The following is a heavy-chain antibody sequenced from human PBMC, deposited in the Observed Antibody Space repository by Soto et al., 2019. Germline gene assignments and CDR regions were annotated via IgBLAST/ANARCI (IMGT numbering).Heavy chain of an antibody. V-gene: IGHV1-69*06. D-gene: IGHD3-3*01. Sequence: QVQLVQSGAEVKKPGSSVKVSCKASGGTFSSYAISWVRQAPGQGLEWMGGIIPIFGTANYAQKFQGRVTITADKSTSTAYVELSSLRAEDTVVYYCASTVSRSGYDTDRDDYGMDVWGQGTTVTVSS. CDR2: IIPIFGTA. J-gene: IGHJ6*02. CDR1: GGTFSSYA. CDR3: ASTVSRSGYDTDRDDYGMDV.